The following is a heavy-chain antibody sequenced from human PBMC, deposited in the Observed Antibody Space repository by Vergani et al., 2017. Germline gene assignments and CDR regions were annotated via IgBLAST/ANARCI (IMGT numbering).Heavy chain of an antibody. D-gene: IGHD4-11*01. CDR2: IGVSDISI. Sequence: DVRLVESGGGVVQPGGSLRLSCAASGFTFSVYSMNWVRQTPGKGLEWISYIGVSDISIYYADSVMGRFAISRDNARNLLFLQMNSLRADDSALYCCVRDPDYSTFDSWGQGTLVTVS. CDR3: VRDPDYSTFDS. J-gene: IGHJ4*02. V-gene: IGHV3-48*01. CDR1: GFTFSVYS.